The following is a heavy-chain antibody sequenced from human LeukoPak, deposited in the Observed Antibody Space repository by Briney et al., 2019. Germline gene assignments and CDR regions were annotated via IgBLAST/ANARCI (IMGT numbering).Heavy chain of an antibody. D-gene: IGHD3-22*01. Sequence: PTGGSLSLSCAASGFTFSSYAMSWVRQAPGKGLEWVSGISGSGDNTYYADSVKGRFTISRDNSKNTLYVQVNSLGTEDTAAYYCAKGSYYDSSGSFYFDYWGQGTLVTVSS. CDR2: ISGSGDNT. J-gene: IGHJ4*02. CDR3: AKGSYYDSSGSFYFDY. V-gene: IGHV3-23*01. CDR1: GFTFSSYA.